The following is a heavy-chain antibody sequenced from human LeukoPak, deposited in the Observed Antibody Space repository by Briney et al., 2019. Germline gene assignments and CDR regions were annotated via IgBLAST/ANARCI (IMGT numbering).Heavy chain of an antibody. D-gene: IGHD5-24*01. CDR2: ISSGGSTI. CDR1: GLTFSSYE. CDR3: ARVRDGSQDY. V-gene: IGHV3-48*03. J-gene: IGHJ4*02. Sequence: PGGSLRLSCAASGLTFSSYEMNWVRQAPGKGLEWVSYISSGGSTIYYADSVKGRFTISRDNAKNSLYLQMNSLRAEDTAVYYCARVRDGSQDYWGQGTLVTVSS.